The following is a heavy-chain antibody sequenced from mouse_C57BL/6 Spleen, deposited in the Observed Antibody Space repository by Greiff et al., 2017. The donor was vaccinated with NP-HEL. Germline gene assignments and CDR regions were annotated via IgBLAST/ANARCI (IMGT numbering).Heavy chain of an antibody. CDR1: GYAFTNYL. Sequence: VQLQQSGAELVRPGTSVKVSCKASGYAFTNYLIEWVKQRPGQGLEWIGVINPGSGGTNYNEKFKGKATLTADKSSSTAYMQLSSLTSEDSAVYFCARRTTVVATGDYWGQGTTLTVSS. CDR3: ARRTTVVATGDY. CDR2: INPGSGGT. J-gene: IGHJ2*01. D-gene: IGHD1-1*01. V-gene: IGHV1-54*01.